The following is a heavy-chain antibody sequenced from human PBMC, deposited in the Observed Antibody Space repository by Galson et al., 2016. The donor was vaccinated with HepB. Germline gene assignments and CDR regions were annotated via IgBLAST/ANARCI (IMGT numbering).Heavy chain of an antibody. CDR1: GFSFSNAW. V-gene: IGHV3-15*01. CDR2: IKSKTDGGTT. CDR3: TTDGGTDYSYYYMDV. Sequence: SLRLSCAASGFSFSNAWMSWVRQAPGKGLEWVGRIKSKTDGGTTDYAAPVKGRFTISRDDSENTLYLQMNSLKTEDTAVYYCTTDGGTDYSYYYMDVWGKGTTVTVSS. J-gene: IGHJ6*03.